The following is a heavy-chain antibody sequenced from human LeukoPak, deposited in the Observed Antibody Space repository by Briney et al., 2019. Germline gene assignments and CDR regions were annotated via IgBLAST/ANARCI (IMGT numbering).Heavy chain of an antibody. J-gene: IGHJ4*02. D-gene: IGHD3-22*01. CDR1: GFTFSSYG. V-gene: IGHV3-30*03. Sequence: GGSLRLSCAASGFTFSSYGMHWVRQAPGKGLEWVAVISYDGSNKYYADSVKGRFTISRDNSKNTLYLQMNSLRAEDTAVYYCARPRAYDTRDFDYWGQGTLVTVSS. CDR2: ISYDGSNK. CDR3: ARPRAYDTRDFDY.